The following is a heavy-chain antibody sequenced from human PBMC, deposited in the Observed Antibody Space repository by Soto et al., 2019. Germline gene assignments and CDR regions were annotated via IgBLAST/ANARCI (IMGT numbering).Heavy chain of an antibody. CDR1: GGSISSGDYY. J-gene: IGHJ5*02. D-gene: IGHD3-16*02. CDR3: ARMGLHLGELSRNWFDP. Sequence: QVQLQEAGPGLVKPSQTLSLTCTISGGSISSGDYYWSWIRHPPGKGLEWIGSIYYSGRTNYNPSSKSRLNLSLDTSTNQLSLKLSAVTAADMAVYYCARMGLHLGELSRNWFDPWGQGALVTVSS. V-gene: IGHV4-31*03. CDR2: IYYSGRT.